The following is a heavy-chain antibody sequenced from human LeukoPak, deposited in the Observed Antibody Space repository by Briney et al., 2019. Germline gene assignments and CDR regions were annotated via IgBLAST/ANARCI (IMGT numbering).Heavy chain of an antibody. CDR3: VRDGRGYCGSTSCRPFDS. Sequence: GGSLRLSCAASGFTFSAYEMNWVRQAPGKGLEPVSYISGSGSSPSYADSVRGRFTISRDNAKNSLFLQMNSLRVEDTAIYYCVRDGRGYCGSTSCRPFDSWGRGTLVTVSS. V-gene: IGHV3-48*03. CDR1: GFTFSAYE. CDR2: ISGSGSSP. J-gene: IGHJ4*02. D-gene: IGHD2-2*01.